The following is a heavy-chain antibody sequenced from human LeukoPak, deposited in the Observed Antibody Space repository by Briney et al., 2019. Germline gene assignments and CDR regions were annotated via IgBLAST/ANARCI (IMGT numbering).Heavy chain of an antibody. J-gene: IGHJ4*02. CDR3: ARDGHSDTSRALDY. CDR2: IYHSGST. Sequence: SETLSLTCTVSGGTIRSYYWSWIRQPPGKGLEWIGYIYHSGSTNYNPSLKSRVTISVDTSKNQFSLNLSSVTAADTAVYYCARDGHSDTSRALDYWGQGTLVTVSS. CDR1: GGTIRSYY. V-gene: IGHV4-59*12. D-gene: IGHD5-12*01.